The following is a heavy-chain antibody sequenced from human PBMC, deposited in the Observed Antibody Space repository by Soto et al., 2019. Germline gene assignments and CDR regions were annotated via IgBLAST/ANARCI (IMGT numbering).Heavy chain of an antibody. CDR1: GGSMSSYY. D-gene: IGHD3-3*01. CDR2: VYSSGGT. J-gene: IGHJ5*02. V-gene: IGHV4-4*07. Sequence: ETLSLTCTVSGGSMSSYYWTWIRQPAGKGLEWIGRVYSSGGTHYNPSLKSRVTISLDTSKNQFSLRLLSVTDADTAVYYCARGQRFSDWFDPWGQGTLVTVSS. CDR3: ARGQRFSDWFDP.